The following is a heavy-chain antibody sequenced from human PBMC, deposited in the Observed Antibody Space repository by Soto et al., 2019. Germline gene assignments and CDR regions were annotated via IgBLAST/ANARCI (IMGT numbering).Heavy chain of an antibody. V-gene: IGHV4-34*01. CDR1: GGSFSGYY. CDR2: INHSGST. Sequence: SETLSLTCAVYGGSFSGYYWSWIRQPPGKGLEWIGEINHSGSTNYNPSLKSRVTISVDTSKNQFSLKLSSVTAADTAVYYCAMFIVGATRVFDFWGRGMLVTVSS. D-gene: IGHD1-26*01. J-gene: IGHJ4*02. CDR3: AMFIVGATRVFDF.